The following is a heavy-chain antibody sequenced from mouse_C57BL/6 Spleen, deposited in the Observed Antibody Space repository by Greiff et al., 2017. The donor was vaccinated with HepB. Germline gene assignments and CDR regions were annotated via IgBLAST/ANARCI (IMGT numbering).Heavy chain of an antibody. Sequence: VKLMESGPELVKPGASVKISCKASGYAFSSSWMNSVKQRPGKGLEWIGRIYPGDGDTNYNGKFKGKATLTADKSSSTAYMQLSSLTSEDSAVYFCAREDLGYFDVWGTGTTVTVSS. J-gene: IGHJ1*03. CDR1: GYAFSSSW. CDR3: AREDLGYFDV. V-gene: IGHV1-82*01. CDR2: IYPGDGDT.